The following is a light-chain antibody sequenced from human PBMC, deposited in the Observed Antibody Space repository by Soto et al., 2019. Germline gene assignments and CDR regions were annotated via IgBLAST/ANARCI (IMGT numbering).Light chain of an antibody. CDR1: QSVSSN. CDR2: GAS. CDR3: QQYNNWPPST. V-gene: IGKV3-15*01. J-gene: IGKJ5*01. Sequence: EMVLTQSLATLSVSPGESATLCCGGSQSVSSNLAWYQQKPRQAPRLVFYGASTRAAGIPARFSGSGSGTEFTPTISSLQSEDFAVYYCQQYNNWPPSTFGQGTRLEIK.